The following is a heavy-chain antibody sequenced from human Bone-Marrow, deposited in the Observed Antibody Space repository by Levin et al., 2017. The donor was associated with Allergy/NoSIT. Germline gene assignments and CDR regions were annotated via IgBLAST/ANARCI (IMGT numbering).Heavy chain of an antibody. CDR1: GGSISSYY. D-gene: IGHD5-24*01. CDR2: IYYSGST. J-gene: IGHJ5*02. CDR3: ARDPGDGYNRAWFDP. V-gene: IGHV4-59*01. Sequence: PSETLSLTCTVSGGSISSYYWSWIRQPPGKGLEWIGYIYYSGSTNYNPSLKSRVTISVDTSKNQFSLKLSSVTAADTAVYYCARDPGDGYNRAWFDPWGQGTLVTVSS.